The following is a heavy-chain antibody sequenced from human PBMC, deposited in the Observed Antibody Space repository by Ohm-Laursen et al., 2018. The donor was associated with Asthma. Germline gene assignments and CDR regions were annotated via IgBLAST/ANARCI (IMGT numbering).Heavy chain of an antibody. J-gene: IGHJ5*02. Sequence: SLRLSCAASGFTFDDYAMHWVRQAPGKGLEWVSGISWNSGNIGYADSVKGRFTISRDNAKNSLYLQMNSLRADDTAVYYCGRVYSSSWDPRGQGTLVTVSS. CDR2: ISWNSGNI. D-gene: IGHD6-13*01. V-gene: IGHV3-9*01. CDR1: GFTFDDYA. CDR3: GRVYSSSWDP.